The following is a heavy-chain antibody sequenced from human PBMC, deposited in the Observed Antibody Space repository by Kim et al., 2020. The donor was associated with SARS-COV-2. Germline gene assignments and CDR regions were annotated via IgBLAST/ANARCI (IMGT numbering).Heavy chain of an antibody. CDR3: ARLNPYYYYYGMDV. CDR2: ISSSSSYI. V-gene: IGHV3-21*01. Sequence: GGSLRLSCAASGFTFSSYSMNWVRQAPGKGLEWVSSISSSSSYIYYADSVKGRFTISRDNAKNSLYLQMNSLRAEDTAVYYCARLNPYYYYYGMDVWCQGPTVTVSS. J-gene: IGHJ6*02. CDR1: GFTFSSYS.